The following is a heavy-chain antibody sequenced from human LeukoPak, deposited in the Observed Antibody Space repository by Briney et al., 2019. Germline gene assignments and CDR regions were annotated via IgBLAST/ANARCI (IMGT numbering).Heavy chain of an antibody. CDR3: ARDLRTYYYDSSGYPSDY. V-gene: IGHV1-8*01. J-gene: IGHJ4*02. Sequence: ASVTVSCKASGYTFTSYDINWVRQAPGQGLEWMGWMNPNSGNTGYAQKFQGRVTMTRDMSTSTVYMELSSLRSEDTAVYYCARDLRTYYYDSSGYPSDYWGQGTLVTVSS. CDR2: MNPNSGNT. CDR1: GYTFTSYD. D-gene: IGHD3-22*01.